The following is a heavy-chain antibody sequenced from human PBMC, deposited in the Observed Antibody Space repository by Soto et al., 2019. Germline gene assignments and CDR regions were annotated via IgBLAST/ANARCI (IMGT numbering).Heavy chain of an antibody. CDR3: ARGIKYGDCSRWFDP. CDR2: MNPNSGNT. D-gene: IGHD2-21*02. V-gene: IGHV1-8*01. J-gene: IGHJ5*02. Sequence: ASVKVSCKASGYTFTSYDINWVRPATGQGFEYLGWMNPNSGNTGYVKKFQGRVTMTRDTSMSTAYMELSSLRSEDTAVYYCARGIKYGDCSRWFDPWGPGTLVTVSS. CDR1: GYTFTSYD.